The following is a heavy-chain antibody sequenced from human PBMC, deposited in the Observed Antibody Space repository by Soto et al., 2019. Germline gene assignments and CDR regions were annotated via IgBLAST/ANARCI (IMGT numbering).Heavy chain of an antibody. Sequence: SETLSLTCTVSGGSFSSYYWSWIRQPPGKGLEWIGYIYYSGSTNYNPSLKSRVTISVDASKNQFSLKLSSVTAADTAVYYCARGNYYDSSGYYDYWGQGTLVTVSS. CDR3: ARGNYYDSSGYYDY. D-gene: IGHD3-22*01. CDR1: GGSFSSYY. V-gene: IGHV4-59*01. CDR2: IYYSGST. J-gene: IGHJ4*02.